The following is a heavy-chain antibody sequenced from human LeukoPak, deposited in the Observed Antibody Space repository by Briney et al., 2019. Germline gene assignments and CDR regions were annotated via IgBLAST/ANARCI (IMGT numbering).Heavy chain of an antibody. D-gene: IGHD6-19*01. CDR2: ISAYNGNT. CDR3: ARDVSDGGWPFDY. Sequence: ASVKVSCKASRYTFTIYGMSWVRQAPGQGLEWMGWISAYNGNTNYAQKLQGRVTMTTDTSTSTAYMELRSLRSDDTAVYYCARDVSDGGWPFDYWGQGTLVTVSS. CDR1: RYTFTIYG. V-gene: IGHV1-18*01. J-gene: IGHJ4*02.